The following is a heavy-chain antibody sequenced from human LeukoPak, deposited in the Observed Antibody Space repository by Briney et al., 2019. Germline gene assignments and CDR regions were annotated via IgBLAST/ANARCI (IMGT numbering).Heavy chain of an antibody. CDR1: GFTFSTYT. CDR3: ARDLWDH. J-gene: IGHJ4*02. CDR2: ITSAGNFI. Sequence: GGSLRLSCAASGFTFSTYTMIWVRQAPGKGLEWVPSITSAGNFIYYADSLRGRFTVSRDNAKNSLYLQMNRLRAEDTAMYYCARDLWDHWGQGTLVTVSS. V-gene: IGHV3-21*01.